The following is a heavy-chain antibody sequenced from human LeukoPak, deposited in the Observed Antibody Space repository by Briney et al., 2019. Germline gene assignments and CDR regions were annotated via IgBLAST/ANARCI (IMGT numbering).Heavy chain of an antibody. Sequence: PGGSLRLSCAASGFTFSSYWMTWVRQAPGQGLEWVASINQDGSETYYVDSVKGRFTISRDNAKDSLSLHMNSLRGEDTAVYYCARAGGCTTTRCSTTPALDYWGQGTLVTVSS. J-gene: IGHJ4*02. V-gene: IGHV3-7*03. D-gene: IGHD2-2*02. CDR1: GFTFSSYW. CDR3: ARAGGCTTTRCSTTPALDY. CDR2: INQDGSET.